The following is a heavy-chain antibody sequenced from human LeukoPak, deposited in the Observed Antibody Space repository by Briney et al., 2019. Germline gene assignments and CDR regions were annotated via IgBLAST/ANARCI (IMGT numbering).Heavy chain of an antibody. Sequence: SETLSLTCPVSGVSISSGNYYWTWIRQHPGKGLEWIGCLHSTGSTYYNPSLKSRLSISVGASKNQFSLRLNSVTAADTAVYYCARDRGDYGGDPGNFDYWGQGTLVTVSS. J-gene: IGHJ4*02. D-gene: IGHD4-23*01. CDR3: ARDRGDYGGDPGNFDY. V-gene: IGHV4-31*03. CDR2: LHSTGST. CDR1: GVSISSGNYY.